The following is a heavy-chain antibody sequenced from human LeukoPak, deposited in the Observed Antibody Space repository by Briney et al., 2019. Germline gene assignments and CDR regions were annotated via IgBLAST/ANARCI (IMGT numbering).Heavy chain of an antibody. V-gene: IGHV3-7*05. Sequence: GGSLRLSCAASGFTFSNYWMIWVRQAPGKGLEWVGNIKQDGSEKRYADSVRGRFSISRANAQTSLYQEMNSLRADDTAVYYGARASDPCLQLTWGQGTLVTVSS. J-gene: IGHJ5*02. CDR3: ARASDPCLQLT. D-gene: IGHD1-1*01. CDR1: GFTFSNYW. CDR2: IKQDGSEK.